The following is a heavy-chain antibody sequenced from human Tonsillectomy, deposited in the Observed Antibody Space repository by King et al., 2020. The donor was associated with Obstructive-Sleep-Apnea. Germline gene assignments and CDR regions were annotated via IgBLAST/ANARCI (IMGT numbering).Heavy chain of an antibody. Sequence: VQLQESGPGLLRPSETLSLTCTVSGGSITNYYWGWIRQPPGKGLELIGYIYYSGSTDYNPSLKSRVTISVDTSKNQFSLKLTSVTAAATAVYYCARESYNSGWYGADYYYYGMDVWGQGTTVTVSS. J-gene: IGHJ6*02. CDR3: ARESYNSGWYGADYYYYGMDV. CDR1: GGSITNYY. V-gene: IGHV4-59*01. D-gene: IGHD6-19*01. CDR2: IYYSGST.